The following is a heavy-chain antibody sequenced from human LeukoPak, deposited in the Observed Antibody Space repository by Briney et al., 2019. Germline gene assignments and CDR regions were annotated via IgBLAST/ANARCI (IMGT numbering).Heavy chain of an antibody. J-gene: IGHJ4*02. D-gene: IGHD1-26*01. Sequence: TGGSLRLSCAASGFTFSSYSMTWVRQAPGKGLEWVSSISSSSSYIYYADSVKGRFTISRDNAKNSLYLQVNSLRAEDTAVYYCARDYSGVFDYWGQGTLVTVSS. V-gene: IGHV3-21*01. CDR2: ISSSSSYI. CDR3: ARDYSGVFDY. CDR1: GFTFSSYS.